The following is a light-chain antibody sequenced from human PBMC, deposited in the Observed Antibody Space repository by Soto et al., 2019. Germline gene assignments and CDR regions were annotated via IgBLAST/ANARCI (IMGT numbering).Light chain of an antibody. V-gene: IGLV2-14*01. CDR1: SSDVGGYNY. CDR3: SSYRSSRTYV. CDR2: EVT. J-gene: IGLJ1*01. Sequence: QSALTQPASVSGSPGQSITISCTGTSSDVGGYNYVSWYQQHPGKAPKLMIYEVTNRPSGVSNRFSGSKSGNTASLTISGLQAEDEADYYCSSYRSSRTYVSGTGTKVTVL.